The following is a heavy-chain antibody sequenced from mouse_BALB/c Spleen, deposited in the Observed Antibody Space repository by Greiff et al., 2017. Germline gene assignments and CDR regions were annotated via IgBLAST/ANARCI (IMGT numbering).Heavy chain of an antibody. J-gene: IGHJ4*01. D-gene: IGHD2-3*01. V-gene: IGHV14-3*02. CDR1: GFNIKDTY. Sequence: EVQLQQSGAELVKPGASVKLSCTASGFNIKDTYMHWVKQRPEQGLEWIGRIDPANGNTKYDPKFQGKATITADTSSNTAYLQLSSLTSEDTAVYYCARALDGYCRAMDYWGQGTSVTVSS. CDR3: ARALDGYCRAMDY. CDR2: IDPANGNT.